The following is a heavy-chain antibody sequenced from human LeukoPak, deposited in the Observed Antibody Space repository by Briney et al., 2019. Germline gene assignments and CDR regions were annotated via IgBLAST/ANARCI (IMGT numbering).Heavy chain of an antibody. CDR2: IKQDGSQK. J-gene: IGHJ5*02. CDR3: VSWRDSGDKNP. CDR1: GFTFSSSW. D-gene: IGHD4-23*01. Sequence: QPGGSLRLSCAAPGFTFSSSWMSWVRQAPEKGLEWVAHIKQDGSQKYYVDSVRGRFTISRDNTKNSVYLQMNSLRAEDTAVYYCVSWRDSGDKNPWGQGTLVTVSS. V-gene: IGHV3-7*01.